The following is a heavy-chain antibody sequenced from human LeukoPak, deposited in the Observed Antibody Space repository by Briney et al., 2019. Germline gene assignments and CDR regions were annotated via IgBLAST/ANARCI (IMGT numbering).Heavy chain of an antibody. J-gene: IGHJ3*02. D-gene: IGHD2-15*01. CDR2: LNPNSGDT. CDR3: ARGLGYCSGGTCAPGALDI. CDR1: GYTFTVNY. V-gene: IGHV1-2*02. Sequence: GASVTVSCTASGYTFTVNYIHWVRQAPGQGLEWMGWLNPNSGDTNYAQNFQGRVTMTRDRSISTAYMELSRLTSDDTAVYSCARGLGYCSGGTCAPGALDIWGQGTMVTVSS.